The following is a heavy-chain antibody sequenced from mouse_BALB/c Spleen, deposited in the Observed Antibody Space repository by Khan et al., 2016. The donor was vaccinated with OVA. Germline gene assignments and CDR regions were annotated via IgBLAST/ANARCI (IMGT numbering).Heavy chain of an antibody. J-gene: IGHJ1*01. CDR1: GYTFTNYG. V-gene: IGHV9-3-1*01. D-gene: IGHD4-1*02. Sequence: QIQLVQSGPELKKPGETVKISCKATGYTFTNYGMNWVKQAPGKGLKWMGWINTYTGEPTYADDFKGRSALSLATSASTAYLQIKNLKNEDTATCFCAKSNSYWYFDVWGAGTTVTVSS. CDR3: AKSNSYWYFDV. CDR2: INTYTGEP.